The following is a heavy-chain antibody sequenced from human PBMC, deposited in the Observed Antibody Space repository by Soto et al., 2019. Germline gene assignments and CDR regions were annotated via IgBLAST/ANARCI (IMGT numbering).Heavy chain of an antibody. CDR3: ARETLWGGLVVPAALLGSYYYYGMDV. J-gene: IGHJ6*02. V-gene: IGHV3-7*01. CDR1: GFTFSSYW. Sequence: GGSLRLSCAASGFTFSSYWMSWVRQAPGKGLEWVANIKQDGSEKYYVDSVKGRFTISRDNAKNSLYLQMNSLRAEDPAVYYCARETLWGGLVVPAALLGSYYYYGMDVWGQGTTVTVSS. D-gene: IGHD2-2*01. CDR2: IKQDGSEK.